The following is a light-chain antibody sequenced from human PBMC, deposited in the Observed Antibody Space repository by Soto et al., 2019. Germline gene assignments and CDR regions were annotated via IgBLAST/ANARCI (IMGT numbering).Light chain of an antibody. Sequence: SVMTQPASVSGSPGQSITTSCSRTRSYVGGYNYVSWYQQHLGKACKLMIYEVSDRPSRVSIRLSGSKSSNTASLTISGLQAGDEADYYCSSDTSSNTIVFGSGSKGTVL. CDR3: SSDTSSNTIV. CDR2: EVS. CDR1: RSYVGGYNY. J-gene: IGLJ1*01. V-gene: IGLV2-14*01.